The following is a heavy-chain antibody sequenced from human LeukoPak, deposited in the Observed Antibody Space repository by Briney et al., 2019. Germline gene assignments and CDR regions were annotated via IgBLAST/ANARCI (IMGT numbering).Heavy chain of an antibody. CDR3: ARIKHDYGDYVIPIFDY. J-gene: IGHJ4*02. Sequence: PGGSLRLSCAASGFTFSSYSMNWVRQAPGKGLEWVSPISSSSSYIYYADSVKGRFTISRDNAKNSLYLQMNSLRAEDTAVYYCARIKHDYGDYVIPIFDYWGRGTLVTVSS. CDR1: GFTFSSYS. D-gene: IGHD4-17*01. V-gene: IGHV3-21*01. CDR2: ISSSSSYI.